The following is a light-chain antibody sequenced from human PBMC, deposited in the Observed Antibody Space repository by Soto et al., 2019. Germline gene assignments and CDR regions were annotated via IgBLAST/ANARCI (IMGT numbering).Light chain of an antibody. CDR3: QQYENLPT. J-gene: IGKJ5*01. CDR2: DAS. CDR1: QDISNY. Sequence: DIQMTQSPSSLSASVGDIVTITFHASQDISNYLNWYQQKLGKAPKLLIYDASNLEAGVPSRFRGSGSGTDFTFTISRLQPEDIATYYCQQYENLPTFGQGTRLEIK. V-gene: IGKV1-33*01.